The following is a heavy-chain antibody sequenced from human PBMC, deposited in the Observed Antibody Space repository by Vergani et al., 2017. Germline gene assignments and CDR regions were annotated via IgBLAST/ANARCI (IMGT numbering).Heavy chain of an antibody. V-gene: IGHV4-31*11. D-gene: IGHD6-25*01. CDR1: CGSISSGDHC. Sequence: QVQLQESGPGVVKPSQTLSLTFAVSCGSISSGDHCWTWIRQRPGKGLEWIGYIFYSGTTYDNPSLRSRLTIPVDTSQNQFSLKLRSVTAADTAVYYCARVDTQVPATSHFYYMDVWGKGTTVVVSS. CDR3: ARVDTQVPATSHFYYMDV. J-gene: IGHJ6*03. CDR2: IFYSGTT.